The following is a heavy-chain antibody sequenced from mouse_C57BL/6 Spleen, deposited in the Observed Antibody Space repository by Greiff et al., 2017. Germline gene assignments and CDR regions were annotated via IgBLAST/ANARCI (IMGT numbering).Heavy chain of an antibody. CDR3: TRENYGSSYAACDY. V-gene: IGHV1-5*01. J-gene: IGHJ2*01. Sequence: VQLQQSGTVLARPGASVKMSCKTSGYTFTSYWMHWVKQRPGQGLEWIGAIYPGNSDTSYNQKFKGKAKLTAVTSASTAYMELSSLTNEDSAVYYCTRENYGSSYAACDYWGQGTTLTVSS. CDR2: IYPGNSDT. D-gene: IGHD1-1*01. CDR1: GYTFTSYW.